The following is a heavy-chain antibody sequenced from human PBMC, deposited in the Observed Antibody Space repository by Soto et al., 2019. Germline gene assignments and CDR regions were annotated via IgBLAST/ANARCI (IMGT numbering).Heavy chain of an antibody. CDR1: VYSFTSYW. CDR3: ARFRAPRRQLISMSFHL. CDR2: IYPGDSDT. J-gene: IGHJ4*03. D-gene: IGHD6-13*01. V-gene: IGHV5-51*01. Sequence: GESLKISCKGSVYSFTSYWIGWVRQMPGKGLEWMGIIYPGDSDTRYSPSFQGQVTIPADKSITSAFVQWGSLKASDSAIYYCARFRAPRRQLISMSFHLWGLGTLVTVSS.